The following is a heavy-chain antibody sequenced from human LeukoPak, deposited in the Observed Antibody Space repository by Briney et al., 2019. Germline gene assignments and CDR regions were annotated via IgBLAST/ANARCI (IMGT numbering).Heavy chain of an antibody. CDR1: GYTFTNHY. CDR2: IDPSGGST. Sequence: ASVKVSCKASGYTFTNHYIHWVRQAPGQGLEWMGIIDPSGGSTNYAQKFQGRVTMTTDTSTNTAYMELRSLRSDDTAVYYCARDDIVDDAFDIWGQGTMVTVSS. J-gene: IGHJ3*02. V-gene: IGHV1-46*01. D-gene: IGHD5-12*01. CDR3: ARDDIVDDAFDI.